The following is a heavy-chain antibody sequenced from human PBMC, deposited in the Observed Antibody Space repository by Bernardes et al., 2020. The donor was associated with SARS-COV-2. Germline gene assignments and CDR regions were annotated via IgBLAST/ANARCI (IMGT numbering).Heavy chain of an antibody. J-gene: IGHJ5*02. CDR1: GFTFDDYA. CDR3: AKGGGYSYGGTINWFDP. CDR2: ISWNSGRI. V-gene: IGHV3-9*01. D-gene: IGHD5-18*01. Sequence: GGSLRLSCAASGFTFDDYAMHWVRQAPGKGLEWVSGISWNSGRIGYADSVKGRFTISRDNAKNSLYLQMNSLTAEDTALYYCAKGGGYSYGGTINWFDPWGQGTLVTVSS.